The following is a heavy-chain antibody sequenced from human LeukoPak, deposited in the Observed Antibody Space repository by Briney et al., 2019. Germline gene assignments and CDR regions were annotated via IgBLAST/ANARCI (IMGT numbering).Heavy chain of an antibody. V-gene: IGHV1-18*01. Sequence: GASVKVSCKASGYTFTSYGISWVRQAPGQGLEWMGWISAYNGNTNYAQKLQGRVTMTTDTSTSTAYMELRSLRSDDTAVYYCARDLLYYDYAWGSYGTDAFDIWGQGTMVTVSS. CDR1: GYTFTSYG. J-gene: IGHJ3*02. D-gene: IGHD3-16*01. CDR2: ISAYNGNT. CDR3: ARDLLYYDYAWGSYGTDAFDI.